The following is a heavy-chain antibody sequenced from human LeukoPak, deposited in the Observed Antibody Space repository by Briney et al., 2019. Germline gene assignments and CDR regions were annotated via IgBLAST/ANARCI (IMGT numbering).Heavy chain of an antibody. J-gene: IGHJ6*03. CDR1: GYTFTGYY. CDR2: INPNSGGT. D-gene: IGHD3-16*01. V-gene: IGHV1-2*02. CDR3: ARDPGLIYYYYYMDV. Sequence: ASVKVSCKASGYTFTGYYMHWVRQAPGQGLEWMGWINPNSGGTNYAQKFQGRVTMTRDTSISTAYMELSRLRSDDTAVYYSARDPGLIYYYYYMDVWGKGTTVTVSS.